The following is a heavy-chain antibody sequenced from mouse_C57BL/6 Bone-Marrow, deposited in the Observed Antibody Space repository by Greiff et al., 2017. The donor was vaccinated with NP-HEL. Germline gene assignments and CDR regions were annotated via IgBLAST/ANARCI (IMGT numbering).Heavy chain of an antibody. CDR3: ARHYYGSSVYFDV. Sequence: QVHVKQPGAELVKPGASVKLSCKASGYTFTSYWMHWVKQRPGQGLEWIGMIHPNSGSTNYNEKFKSKATLTVDKSSSTAYMQLSSLTSEDSAVYYCARHYYGSSVYFDVWGTGTTVTVSS. J-gene: IGHJ1*03. V-gene: IGHV1-64*01. D-gene: IGHD1-1*01. CDR1: GYTFTSYW. CDR2: IHPNSGST.